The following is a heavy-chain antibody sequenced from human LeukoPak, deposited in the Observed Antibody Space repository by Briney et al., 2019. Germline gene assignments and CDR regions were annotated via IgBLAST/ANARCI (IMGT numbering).Heavy chain of an antibody. V-gene: IGHV3-74*01. CDR1: GNYW. Sequence: PGGSLRLSCAASGNYWMHWVRQAPGKGLVWVSRINSDGSSTTYADSVKGRFTISRDNAKNTLYLQMNSLRAEDTAVYYCARAPYYYDTSGFLIWGQGTMVTVSS. J-gene: IGHJ3*02. D-gene: IGHD3-22*01. CDR3: ARAPYYYDTSGFLI. CDR2: INSDGSST.